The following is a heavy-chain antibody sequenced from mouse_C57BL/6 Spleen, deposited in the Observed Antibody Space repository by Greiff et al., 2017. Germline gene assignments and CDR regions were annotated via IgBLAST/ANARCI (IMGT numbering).Heavy chain of an antibody. CDR1: GFTFTDYY. CDR3: ARSSYGNYVGVAY. Sequence: EVKLVESGGGLVQPGGSLSLSCAASGFTFTDYYMSWVRQPPGKALEWLGFIRNKANGYTTEYSASVKGRFTISRDNSQSILYLQMNALRAEDSATYYCARSSYGNYVGVAYWGQGTLVTVSA. D-gene: IGHD2-1*01. V-gene: IGHV7-3*01. J-gene: IGHJ3*01. CDR2: IRNKANGYTT.